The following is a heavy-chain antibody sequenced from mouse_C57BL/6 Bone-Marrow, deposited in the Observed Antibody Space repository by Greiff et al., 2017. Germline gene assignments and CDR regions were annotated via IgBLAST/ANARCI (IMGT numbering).Heavy chain of an antibody. CDR2: IWWDDDK. Sequence: QVQLKESGPGILQPSQTLSLTCSFSGFSLSTFGLGVGRIRQPSGKGLEWLVRIWWDDDKYSNPALKSRLTISKDTSKNQVLLRIANVDTTGTATYYCAGMRVFITAVVDWYIDVWGTGTTVTVSS. CDR3: AGMRVFITAVVDWYIDV. D-gene: IGHD1-1*01. CDR1: GFSLSTFGLG. J-gene: IGHJ1*03. V-gene: IGHV8-8*01.